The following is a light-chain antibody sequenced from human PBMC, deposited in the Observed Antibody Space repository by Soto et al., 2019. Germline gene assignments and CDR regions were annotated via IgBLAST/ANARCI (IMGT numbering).Light chain of an antibody. CDR1: HGVSSF. J-gene: IGKJ4*01. V-gene: IGKV1-13*02. Sequence: AIHFTQSPSSLSASVGDRVTLTCRASHGVSSFSAWYQQKPGQAPKLLIYGASTRATGIPARFSGSGSGTEFTLTISSLQTEDFAIYYCQQHNTSPGTFGGGTKVDIK. CDR3: QQHNTSPGT. CDR2: GAS.